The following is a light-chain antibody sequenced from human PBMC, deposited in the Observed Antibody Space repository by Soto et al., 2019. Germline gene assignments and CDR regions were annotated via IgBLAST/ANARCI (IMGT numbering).Light chain of an antibody. Sequence: DIVMTQSPDSPAVSLGERATINCKSSQSVLHSPNNKNYLAWYQQQPGQPPKLLIYWASTRESGVPDRFSGSGSGTDFTLTISSLQAEDVAVYYCHQYNGIPWTFGQGTKVEIK. CDR2: WAS. CDR3: HQYNGIPWT. J-gene: IGKJ1*01. V-gene: IGKV4-1*01. CDR1: QSVLHSPNNKNY.